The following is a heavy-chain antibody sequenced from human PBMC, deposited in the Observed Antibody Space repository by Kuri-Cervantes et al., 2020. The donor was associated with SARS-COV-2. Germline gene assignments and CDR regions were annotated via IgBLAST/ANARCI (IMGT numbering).Heavy chain of an antibody. CDR2: IKSKTDGGTT. CDR3: TTAPDYGDYVDPDY. D-gene: IGHD4-17*01. V-gene: IGHV3-15*07. CDR1: GFTFSNAW. Sequence: GESLKISCAASGFTFSNAWMNWVRQAPGKGLEWVGRIKSKTDGGTTDYAAPVKGRFTISRDDSKNTLYLQMNSLKTEDTAVYYCTTAPDYGDYVDPDYWGQGTLVTVSS. J-gene: IGHJ4*02.